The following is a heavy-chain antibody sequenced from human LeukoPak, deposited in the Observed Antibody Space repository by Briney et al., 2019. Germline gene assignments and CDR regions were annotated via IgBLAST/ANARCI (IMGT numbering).Heavy chain of an antibody. CDR2: IRSKAYGGTT. D-gene: IGHD3-10*01. CDR3: SYGSARDYYYYYMDV. V-gene: IGHV3-49*04. CDR1: GFTFGDYA. J-gene: IGHJ6*03. Sequence: QPGRSLRLSCTASGFTFGDYAMSWVRQAPGKGLEWVGFIRSKAYGGTTEYAASVKSRFTISRDDSKSIAYLQMNSLKTEDTAVYYCSYGSARDYYYYYMDVWGKGTTVTVSS.